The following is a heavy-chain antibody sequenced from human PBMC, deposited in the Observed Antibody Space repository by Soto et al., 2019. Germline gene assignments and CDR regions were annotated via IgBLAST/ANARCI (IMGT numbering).Heavy chain of an antibody. CDR1: GGTFSSYT. CDR2: IIPILGIA. CDR3: ATRTGWYYFDY. V-gene: IGHV1-69*02. J-gene: IGHJ4*02. D-gene: IGHD6-19*01. Sequence: QVQLVHSGAEVKKPGSSVKVSCKASGGTFSSYTISWVRQAPGQGLEWMGRIIPILGIANYAQKFQGRVTITADNSTSTPYLELSSLRSEDTAVYYCATRTGWYYFDYRGQGSLVTVAS.